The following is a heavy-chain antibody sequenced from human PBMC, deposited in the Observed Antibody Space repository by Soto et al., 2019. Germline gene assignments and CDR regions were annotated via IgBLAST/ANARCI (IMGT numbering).Heavy chain of an antibody. Sequence: EVQLVESGGGLVQPGGSLRLSCAASGFTFGGYWMSWVRQAPGKGLEWVANINQDGSETYYVDYVKGRFTISRDNAKNSLYLQMNSLRAEDTAVYYCARGDKYSGDYWGQGTLVTVSS. CDR1: GFTFGGYW. V-gene: IGHV3-7*05. CDR3: ARGDKYSGDY. D-gene: IGHD5-18*01. J-gene: IGHJ4*02. CDR2: INQDGSET.